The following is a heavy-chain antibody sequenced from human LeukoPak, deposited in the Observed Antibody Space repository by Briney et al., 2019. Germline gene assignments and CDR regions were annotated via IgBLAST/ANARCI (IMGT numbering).Heavy chain of an antibody. V-gene: IGHV3-33*08. CDR1: GFTFSSYG. D-gene: IGHD6-19*01. J-gene: IGHJ4*02. CDR3: AKTRPSPQWFDY. Sequence: GGSLRLSCAASGFTFSSYGMHWVRQAPGKGLEWVAVIWYGGSNKYYADSVKGRFTISRDNSKNTLYLQMNSLRAEDTAVYYCAKTRPSPQWFDYWGQGTLVTVSS. CDR2: IWYGGSNK.